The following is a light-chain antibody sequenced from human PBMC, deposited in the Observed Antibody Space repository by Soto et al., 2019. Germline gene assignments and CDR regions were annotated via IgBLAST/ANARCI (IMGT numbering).Light chain of an antibody. CDR3: QQRSNWPQT. CDR1: QSVSSSY. CDR2: DAS. V-gene: IGKV3D-20*02. J-gene: IGKJ1*01. Sequence: IVLTQSPGTLSLSPGERATLSCRASQSVSSSYLAWYQQKPGQAPRLLIYDASNRATGIPARFSGSGSGTDFTLTISSLEPEDFAVYYCQQRSNWPQTSAQRTKVDI.